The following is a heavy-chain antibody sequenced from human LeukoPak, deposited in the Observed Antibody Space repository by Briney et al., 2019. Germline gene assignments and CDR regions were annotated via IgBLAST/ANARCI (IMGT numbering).Heavy chain of an antibody. D-gene: IGHD4-17*01. Sequence: PGGSLRLSCAASGFTFSNAWMSWVRQAPGKGLEWVGRIKSKTDGGTTDYAAPVKGRFTISRDDSKNTLYLQMNSLKTEDTAVYYCTTSYHSYGDYVSFDYWGQGTLVTVSS. CDR2: IKSKTDGGTT. V-gene: IGHV3-15*01. CDR3: TTSYHSYGDYVSFDY. CDR1: GFTFSNAW. J-gene: IGHJ4*02.